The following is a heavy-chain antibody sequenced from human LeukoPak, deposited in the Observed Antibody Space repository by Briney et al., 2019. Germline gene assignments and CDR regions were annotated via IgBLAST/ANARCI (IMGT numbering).Heavy chain of an antibody. Sequence: GGSLRLSCAASGFTFSSYGMHWVRQAPGKGLEWVAVISYDGSNKYYADSVKGRFTISRDNSKNTLYLQMNSLRAEDTAVYYCAKEEGSGGSYHTTSFGYWGQGTLVTVSS. CDR2: ISYDGSNK. CDR1: GFTFSSYG. CDR3: AKEEGSGGSYHTTSFGY. V-gene: IGHV3-30*18. J-gene: IGHJ4*02. D-gene: IGHD1-26*01.